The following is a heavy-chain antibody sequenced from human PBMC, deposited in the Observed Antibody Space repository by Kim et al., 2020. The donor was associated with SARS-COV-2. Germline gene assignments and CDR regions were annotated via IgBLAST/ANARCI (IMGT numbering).Heavy chain of an antibody. D-gene: IGHD6-6*01. Sequence: GGSLRLSCAASGFTFSSYGMHWVRQAPGKGLEWVAVISYDGSNKYYADSVKGRFTISRDNSKNTLYLQMNSLRAEDTAGYYCAKEGYSSSSVDYWGQGTLVTVSS. V-gene: IGHV3-30*18. CDR2: ISYDGSNK. CDR3: AKEGYSSSSVDY. J-gene: IGHJ4*02. CDR1: GFTFSSYG.